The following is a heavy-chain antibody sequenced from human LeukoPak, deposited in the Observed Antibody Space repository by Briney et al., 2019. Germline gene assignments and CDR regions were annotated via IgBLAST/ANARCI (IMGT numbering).Heavy chain of an antibody. J-gene: IGHJ4*02. V-gene: IGHV6-1*01. CDR1: GDSVSSKSAA. CDR2: TYYRSKWYN. Sequence: SQTLSLTCVISGDSVSSKSAAWNWIRQSPSRGLEWLGRTYYRSKWYNDYAVFVKSRITINPDTSKNRFSLQLNFVTPEDTAVYYCAREGTVGASPFDFWGQGTLVTVSS. CDR3: AREGTVGASPFDF. D-gene: IGHD1-26*01.